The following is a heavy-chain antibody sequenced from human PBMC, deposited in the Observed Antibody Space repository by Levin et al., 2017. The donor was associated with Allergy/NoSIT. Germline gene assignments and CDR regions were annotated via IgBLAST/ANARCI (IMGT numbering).Heavy chain of an antibody. CDR3: ARESSGSYRNPPFDY. V-gene: IGHV3-11*01. Sequence: GGSQRLSCAASGFTFSDYYMSWIRQAPGKGLEWVSYISSSGSTIYYADSVKGRFTISRDNAKNSLYLQMNSLRAEDTAVYYCARESSGSYRNPPFDYWGQGTLVTVSS. CDR1: GFTFSDYY. D-gene: IGHD1-26*01. J-gene: IGHJ4*02. CDR2: ISSSGSTI.